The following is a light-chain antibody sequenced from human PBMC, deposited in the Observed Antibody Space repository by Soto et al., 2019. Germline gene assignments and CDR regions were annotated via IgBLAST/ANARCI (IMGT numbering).Light chain of an antibody. CDR2: EVS. J-gene: IGLJ2*01. V-gene: IGLV2-14*01. CDR1: SSDVGGYNY. Sequence: QSVLTQPASVSGSPGRSITISCTGTSSDVGGYNYVSWYQQHPGKAPKLMIYEVSNRPSGVSNRFSGSKSGNTASLNISGLQAEDEAEYYCSSYTSSSTPHVVFGGGTKLTVL. CDR3: SSYTSSSTPHVV.